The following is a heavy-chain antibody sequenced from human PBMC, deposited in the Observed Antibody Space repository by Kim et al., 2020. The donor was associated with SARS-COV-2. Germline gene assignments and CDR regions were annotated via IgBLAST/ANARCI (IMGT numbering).Heavy chain of an antibody. CDR3: ARAYYSGCAYFAY. CDR2: ISSSGSYT. Sequence: GGSLRLSCAASGFTFSSFTMNWVRQAPGKGLEWVSSISSSGSYTYYADSVKGRFTISRDNAKNSLYLQMNSLRAEDTAVYYCARAYYSGCAYFAYRGQGT. V-gene: IGHV3-21*01. J-gene: IGHJ4*02. CDR1: GFTFSSFT. D-gene: IGHD6-19*01.